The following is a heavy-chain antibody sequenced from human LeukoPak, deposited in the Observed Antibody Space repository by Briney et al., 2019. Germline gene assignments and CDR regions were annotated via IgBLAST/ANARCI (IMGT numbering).Heavy chain of an antibody. D-gene: IGHD2-15*01. CDR3: ARESRSRVYYYYMDV. V-gene: IGHV3-48*03. Sequence: GGSLRLSCAASGFTFSSYEMNWVRQAPGKGLEWVSYISSSGSTIYYADSVKGRFTISRDNAKNSLYLQMNSLRAEDTAVYYCARESRSRVYYYYMDVWGKGTTVTVSS. CDR2: ISSSGSTI. J-gene: IGHJ6*03. CDR1: GFTFSSYE.